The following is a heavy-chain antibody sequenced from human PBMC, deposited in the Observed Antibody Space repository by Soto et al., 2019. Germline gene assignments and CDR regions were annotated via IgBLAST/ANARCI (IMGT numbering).Heavy chain of an antibody. CDR1: GYTFTSYA. Sequence: QVQLVQSGAEVKKPGASVKVSCKASGYTFTSYAMHWVRQAPGQRLEWMGWINAGNGNTKYSQKFQGRVTITRDTSASTADMELSSLRSEDTAVYYWAREVWDYWGQGALVSVSS. J-gene: IGHJ4*02. V-gene: IGHV1-3*01. CDR3: AREVWDY. D-gene: IGHD2-21*01. CDR2: INAGNGNT.